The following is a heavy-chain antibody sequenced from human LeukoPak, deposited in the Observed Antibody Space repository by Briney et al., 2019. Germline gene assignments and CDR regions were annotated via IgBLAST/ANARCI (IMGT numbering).Heavy chain of an antibody. Sequence: PGGSLRLSCAASGFSFSSYTMNWVRQAPGKGLEWVSSISSRSTYIYYADSLKGRFTISRDNAKNSLYLQMNSLRAEDTAVYYCATEITPYYYMDVWGKGTTVTVSS. J-gene: IGHJ6*03. CDR1: GFSFSSYT. D-gene: IGHD5-24*01. CDR3: ATEITPYYYMDV. V-gene: IGHV3-21*01. CDR2: ISSRSTYI.